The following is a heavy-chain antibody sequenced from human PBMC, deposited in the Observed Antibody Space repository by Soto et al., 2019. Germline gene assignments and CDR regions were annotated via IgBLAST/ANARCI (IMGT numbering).Heavy chain of an antibody. D-gene: IGHD7-27*01. CDR1: GGSITNYY. V-gene: IGHV4-59*12. Sequence: SETLSLTCTVSGGSITNYYYSWIRQPPGKGLEWIGYIYHSGSTYYNPSLKSRVTISVDRSKNQFSLKLSSVTAADTAVYYCARVPGPWGQGTLVTVSS. J-gene: IGHJ5*02. CDR2: IYHSGST. CDR3: ARVPGP.